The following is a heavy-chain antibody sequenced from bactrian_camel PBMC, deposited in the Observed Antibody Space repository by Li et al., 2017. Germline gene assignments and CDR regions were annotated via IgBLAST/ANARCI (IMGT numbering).Heavy chain of an antibody. J-gene: IGHJ4*01. Sequence: HVQLVESGGGSVQAGGSLRLSCEVSGITEGANCIGWFRQAPGNQREGLATIDRSGTVRYAESVKGRFTISKDNRKNILYLQMNSLTPGDTAMYYCAADFAESIFFSDYVMAHYWGRATQVTVS. V-gene: IGHV3S53*01. CDR1: GITEGANC. CDR2: IDRSGTV. CDR3: AADFAESIFFSDYVMAHY. D-gene: IGHD4*01.